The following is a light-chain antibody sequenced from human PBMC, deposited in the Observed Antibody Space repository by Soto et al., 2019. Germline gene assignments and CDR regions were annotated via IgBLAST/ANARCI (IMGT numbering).Light chain of an antibody. V-gene: IGLV2-11*01. Sequence: QSALTQPRSVSGPPGQSVTISCTGTSSDVGGYDYVSWYQQHPGKAPKLMIYDVTKRPSGVPDRFSGSKSGNTASLTISGLQAEDEADYYCCSYAGGHTLVFGGGTKLTVL. CDR2: DVT. J-gene: IGLJ3*02. CDR3: CSYAGGHTLV. CDR1: SSDVGGYDY.